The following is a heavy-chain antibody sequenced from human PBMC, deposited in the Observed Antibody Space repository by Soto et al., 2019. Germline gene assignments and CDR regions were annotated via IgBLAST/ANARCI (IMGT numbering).Heavy chain of an antibody. CDR1: GFTFSSYW. CDR3: ARTVWFGESDPFDY. CDR2: IKQDGSEK. D-gene: IGHD3-10*01. V-gene: IGHV3-7*05. J-gene: IGHJ4*02. Sequence: GGSLRLSCAASGFTFSSYWMSWVRQAPGKGLEWVANIKQDGSEKYYVDSVKGRFTISRDNAKNSLYLQMNSLRAEDTAVYYCARTVWFGESDPFDYWGQGPLVTVSS.